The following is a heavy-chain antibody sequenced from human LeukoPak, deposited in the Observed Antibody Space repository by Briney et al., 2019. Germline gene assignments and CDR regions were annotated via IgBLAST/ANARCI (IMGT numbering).Heavy chain of an antibody. CDR1: GFTFSRSS. V-gene: IGHV3-23*01. CDR2: MSGAGDIA. CDR3: AKLKSALIVVGA. D-gene: IGHD3-22*01. Sequence: GSLRLSCAASGFTFSRSSLSWVRQAPGQGLGWVSSMSGAGDIAHYAESVRGRFTISRDNSRNTLYLQMNSLRADDTAVYYCAKLKSALIVVGAWGQGIRVAVSS. J-gene: IGHJ5*02.